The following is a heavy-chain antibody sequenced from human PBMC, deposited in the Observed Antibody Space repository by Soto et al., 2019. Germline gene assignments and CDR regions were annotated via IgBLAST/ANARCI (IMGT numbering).Heavy chain of an antibody. CDR1: GYPFSNYA. D-gene: IGHD2-2*01. V-gene: IGHV1-3*05. Sequence: QVQLVQSGAEEKKPGASVKVSCKASGYPFSNYAMHWVRQAPGQGLEWMGWINAGNGNSKYSQKFQGRVTITRDTSTNTAYMEMDSLRSEDTDVYFCATSTYCSSANCYQWHGMVFWGQGTTVTVSS. CDR2: INAGNGNS. J-gene: IGHJ6*02. CDR3: ATSTYCSSANCYQWHGMVF.